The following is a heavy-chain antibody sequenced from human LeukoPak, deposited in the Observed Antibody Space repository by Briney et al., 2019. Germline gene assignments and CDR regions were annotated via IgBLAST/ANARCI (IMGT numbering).Heavy chain of an antibody. CDR3: AKGPDYYGSGSYYDY. V-gene: IGHV3-23*01. CDR1: GFTFSSYA. Sequence: GGSLRLSCAASGFTFSSYAMHWVRQAPGKGLEWVSTVTGGGGTTYYADSVKGRFTISRDNSKNTLYLQMNSLRAEDTAVYYCAKGPDYYGSGSYYDYWGQGTLVTVSS. D-gene: IGHD3-10*01. CDR2: VTGGGGTT. J-gene: IGHJ4*02.